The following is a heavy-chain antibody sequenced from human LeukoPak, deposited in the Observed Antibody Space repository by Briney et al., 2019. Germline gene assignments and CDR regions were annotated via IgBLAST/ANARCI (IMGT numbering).Heavy chain of an antibody. CDR1: GYTFTDYY. D-gene: IGHD2-15*01. V-gene: IGHV1-2*02. J-gene: IGHJ6*03. CDR3: ARGVVAASFYYYMDV. CDR2: INPHSGGT. Sequence: GASVKVSCKASGYTFTDYYMHWVRQALGQGLEWMGWINPHSGGTDHAQKFQGRVTMTRDTSISTAYMELSRLTSDDTAVYYCARGVVAASFYYYMDVWDKGTTVTISS.